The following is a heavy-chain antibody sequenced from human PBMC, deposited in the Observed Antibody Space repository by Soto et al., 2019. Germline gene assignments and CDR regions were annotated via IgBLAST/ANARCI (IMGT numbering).Heavy chain of an antibody. Sequence: ASVKGSCKASGYTFTSYGISWVRQAPGQGLEWMGWISAYNGNTNYAQKLQGRVTMTTDTSTSTAYMELRSLGSDDTAAYYCARLLGAARAWWFDPWGQGTLVTVSS. CDR1: GYTFTSYG. D-gene: IGHD6-6*01. CDR2: ISAYNGNT. V-gene: IGHV1-18*01. J-gene: IGHJ5*02. CDR3: ARLLGAARAWWFDP.